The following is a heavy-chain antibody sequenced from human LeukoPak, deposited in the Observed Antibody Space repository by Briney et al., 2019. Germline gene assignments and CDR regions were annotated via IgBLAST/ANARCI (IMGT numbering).Heavy chain of an antibody. D-gene: IGHD6-6*01. CDR2: IDYSGST. CDR1: GDSISSYY. J-gene: IGHJ3*02. V-gene: IGHV4-59*01. Sequence: SETLSLTCTVSGDSISSYYWSWIRQPPGKGLEWIAYIDYSGSTHYSPSLKSRVTITVDTSKNQFSLKLSSVTAADTAVYYCARRLEYSSDAFDIWGQGTMVTVSS. CDR3: ARRLEYSSDAFDI.